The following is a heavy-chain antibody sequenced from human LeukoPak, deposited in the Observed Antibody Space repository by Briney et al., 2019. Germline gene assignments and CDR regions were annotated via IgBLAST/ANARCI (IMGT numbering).Heavy chain of an antibody. CDR2: IYTSGST. CDR3: ARLGYCSSTSCYSYGMDV. CDR1: GGSISSYY. D-gene: IGHD2-2*01. Sequence: SETLSLTCTVSGGSISSYYWSWIRQPAGKGLEWIGRIYTSGSTNYNPSLKSRVTMSVDTSKNQFSLKLSSVTAADTAVYYCARLGYCSSTSCYSYGMDVWGQGTTVTVSS. V-gene: IGHV4-4*07. J-gene: IGHJ6*02.